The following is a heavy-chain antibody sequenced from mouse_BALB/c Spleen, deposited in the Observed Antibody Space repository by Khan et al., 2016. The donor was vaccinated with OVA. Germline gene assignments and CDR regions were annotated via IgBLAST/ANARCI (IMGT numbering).Heavy chain of an antibody. V-gene: IGHV1-4*01. J-gene: IGHJ3*01. CDR3: VRDGAYHRNDGWFAY. CDR1: GYTFTSYT. Sequence: QVQLQQSGAELARPGASVKMSCKASGYTFTSYTIHWIKKRPGQGLEWIGYINPSNGYTNYNQKFKDKATLTTDKSSTTAYLQLSSLKSDDSAVYNCVRDGAYHRNDGWFAYWGQGTLGTVSA. CDR2: INPSNGYT. D-gene: IGHD2-14*01.